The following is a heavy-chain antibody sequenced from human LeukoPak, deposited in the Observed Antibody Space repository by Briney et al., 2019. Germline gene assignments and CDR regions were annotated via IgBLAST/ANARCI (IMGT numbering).Heavy chain of an antibody. CDR1: GGSISSSSYY. J-gene: IGHJ6*03. CDR2: IYYSGST. D-gene: IGHD3-10*01. Sequence: SETLSLTCTVSGGSISSSSYYWGWIRQPPGKGLEWIGSIYYSGSTYYNPSLKSRVTISVDRSKNQFSLKLSSVTAADTAVYYCARAGYGSGSYSVSGYYYMDVWGKGTTVTVSS. CDR3: ARAGYGSGSYSVSGYYYMDV. V-gene: IGHV4-39*07.